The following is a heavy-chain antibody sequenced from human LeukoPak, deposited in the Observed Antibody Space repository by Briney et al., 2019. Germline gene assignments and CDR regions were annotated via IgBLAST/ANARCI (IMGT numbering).Heavy chain of an antibody. V-gene: IGHV1-24*01. CDR2: FDPEDGET. D-gene: IGHD3-22*01. CDR1: GYILTELS. CDR3: ATDEGLGSGYYGPFDY. Sequence: ASVKVFCNVSGYILTELSMHWVRQAPGKGLEWMGGFDPEDGETIYAQKFQGRVTMTEDTSTDTAYMELSSLRSEDTAVYYCATDEGLGSGYYGPFDYWGQGTLVTVSS. J-gene: IGHJ4*02.